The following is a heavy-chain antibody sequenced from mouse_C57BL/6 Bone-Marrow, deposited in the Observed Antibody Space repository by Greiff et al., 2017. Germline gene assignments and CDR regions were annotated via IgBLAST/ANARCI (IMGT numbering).Heavy chain of an antibody. V-gene: IGHV5-6*01. CDR2: ISSGGNYT. J-gene: IGHJ2*01. CDR3: ARLLYYFDY. CDR1: GFTFSSYG. Sequence: EVKLVESGGDLVKPGGSLKLSCAASGFTFSSYGMSWVRQTPDKRLEWVATISSGGNYTYYPDSVKGRFTISRDNAKNTLYLQISSLKSEDSAMYYCARLLYYFDYWGQGTTLTVSS.